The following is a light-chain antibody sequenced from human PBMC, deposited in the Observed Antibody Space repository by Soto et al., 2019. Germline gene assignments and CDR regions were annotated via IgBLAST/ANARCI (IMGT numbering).Light chain of an antibody. CDR2: DAS. CDR1: QSVSSSY. J-gene: IGKJ1*01. CDR3: QQYGSSYPWT. V-gene: IGKV3D-20*01. Sequence: EMLLTQTPGTLSLSPGERATLSCTATQSVSSSYLGWYQQKPGLAPRLLIYDASSRATGIPDRFSGSGSGTDFTLTIRRLEPEDFAVYYCQQYGSSYPWTFGQGTKV.